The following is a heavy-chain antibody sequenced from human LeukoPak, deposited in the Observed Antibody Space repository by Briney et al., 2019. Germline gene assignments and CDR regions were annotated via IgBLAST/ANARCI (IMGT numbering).Heavy chain of an antibody. J-gene: IGHJ4*02. CDR3: ARDAQRGFDYSNSLRY. CDR2: IWSGGTNK. Sequence: GGSLTLSCAATGFTFNHYGMHWVRQAPGKGLEWVAVIWSGGTNKYYAGSVKGRFTISRADSRNTVYLQMNTLRPEDTGMYYCARDAQRGFDYSNSLRYWGQGTPVTVST. CDR1: GFTFNHYG. D-gene: IGHD4-11*01. V-gene: IGHV3-33*01.